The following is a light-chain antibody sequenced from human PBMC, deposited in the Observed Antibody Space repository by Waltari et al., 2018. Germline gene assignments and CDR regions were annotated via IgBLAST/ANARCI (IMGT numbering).Light chain of an antibody. CDR3: QQYYSTFWT. J-gene: IGKJ1*01. V-gene: IGKV1-NL1*01. Sequence: DIQMTQSPSSLSASVGDRVTITCRASQGIRNSLAWYQQKPGKAPKPLLYAASTLESGVPSRFSGSGSGTDYTLIISSLQPEDFATYYCQQYYSTFWTFGQGTKVEIK. CDR1: QGIRNS. CDR2: AAS.